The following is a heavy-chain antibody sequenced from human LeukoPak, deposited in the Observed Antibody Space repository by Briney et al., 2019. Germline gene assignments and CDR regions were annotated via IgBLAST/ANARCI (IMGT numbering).Heavy chain of an antibody. CDR3: ARGIDGYDPHFDY. D-gene: IGHD5-12*01. CDR2: INHSGST. V-gene: IGHV4-34*01. J-gene: IGHJ4*02. Sequence: SETLSLTCAVYGGSFSGYYWSWIRQPPGKGLEWIGEINHSGSTNYNPSLKSRVTISVDTSKNQFSLKLSSVTAADTAVYYCARGIDGYDPHFDYWGQGTLVIVSS. CDR1: GGSFSGYY.